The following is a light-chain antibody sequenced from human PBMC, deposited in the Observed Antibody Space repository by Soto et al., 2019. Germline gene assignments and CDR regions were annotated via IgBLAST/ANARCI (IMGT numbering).Light chain of an antibody. J-gene: IGKJ2*01. V-gene: IGKV3-20*01. CDR3: QQYGSSPMT. CDR2: AAS. CDR1: QTVSRGY. Sequence: EIVLTQSPTTVSLSPGDTATLSCRASQTVSRGYLAWYQQRPGQAPRLLIYAASSRATGIPDRFSGSGSATEFTLTLSRLEPEDSAVYYCQQYGSSPMTFCQGTKLEIK.